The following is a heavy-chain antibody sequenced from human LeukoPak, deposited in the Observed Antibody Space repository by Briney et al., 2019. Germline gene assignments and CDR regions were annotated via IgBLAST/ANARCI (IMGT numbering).Heavy chain of an antibody. CDR2: INSDRRST. CDR3: ARGGGYGSGHPDY. J-gene: IGHJ4*02. V-gene: IGHV3-74*01. Sequence: PGGSLRLSCAASGFTFIAYWKHWVCQAPGKGLVWVSRINSDRRSTTYADFVKGRFTISRDNAKNTLYLQMNSLRAEDTAVYYCARGGGYGSGHPDYWGQGILVTVSS. CDR1: GFTFIAYW. D-gene: IGHD5-12*01.